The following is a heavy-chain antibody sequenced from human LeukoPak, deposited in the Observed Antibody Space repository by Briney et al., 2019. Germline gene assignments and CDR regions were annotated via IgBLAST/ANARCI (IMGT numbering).Heavy chain of an antibody. CDR2: IYYSGST. V-gene: IGHV4-59*08. CDR3: AKVSDRDSSGYYWGFEY. D-gene: IGHD3-22*01. CDR1: GGSISGYY. J-gene: IGHJ4*02. Sequence: SETLSLTCTVSGGSISGYYWSWIRQPPGKGLECIGYIYYSGSTNYNPSLKSRVTISVDTSRNQFSLRLTSVTAADTAVYYCAKVSDRDSSGYYWGFEYWGQGTLVTVSS.